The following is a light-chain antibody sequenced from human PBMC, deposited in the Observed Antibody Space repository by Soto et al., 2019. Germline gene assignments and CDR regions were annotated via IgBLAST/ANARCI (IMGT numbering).Light chain of an antibody. Sequence: QSALTQPASVSGSPGQSITISCTGTSSDVGSYNLVSWYQQHPGKAPKLMIYEGSKRPSGVSNRFSGSKSGNTASLTISGLQAEDEADYDCCSYAGSSNWVLGGGTKVTVL. CDR2: EGS. CDR1: SSDVGSYNL. J-gene: IGLJ3*02. CDR3: CSYAGSSNWV. V-gene: IGLV2-23*01.